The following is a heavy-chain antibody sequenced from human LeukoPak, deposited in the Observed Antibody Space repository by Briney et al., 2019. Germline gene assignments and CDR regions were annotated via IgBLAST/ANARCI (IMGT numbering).Heavy chain of an antibody. CDR3: ARGRITGYYFDY. Sequence: ASVKVSCKASGYTFTGYYMHWVRQAPGQGLEWMGWINPNSGGTHYAQKFQGRVTMTRDTSISTAYMELSSLRSDDTAVYYCARGRITGYYFDYWGQGTLVTVSS. CDR2: INPNSGGT. J-gene: IGHJ4*02. D-gene: IGHD1-14*01. CDR1: GYTFTGYY. V-gene: IGHV1-2*02.